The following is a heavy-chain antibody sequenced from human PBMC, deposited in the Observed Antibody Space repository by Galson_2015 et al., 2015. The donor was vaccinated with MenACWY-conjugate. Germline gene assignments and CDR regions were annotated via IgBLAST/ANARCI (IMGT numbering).Heavy chain of an antibody. CDR1: GGSFSGYY. Sequence: SETLSLTCAVYGGSFSGYYWSWIRQPPGKGLEWIGEINHSGSTNYNPSLKSRVTISVDTSKNQFSLKLSSVTAADTAVYYCARVHYDSSGYSRVVGAFDIWGQGTMVTVSS. CDR3: ARVHYDSSGYSRVVGAFDI. J-gene: IGHJ3*02. CDR2: INHSGST. V-gene: IGHV4-34*01. D-gene: IGHD3-22*01.